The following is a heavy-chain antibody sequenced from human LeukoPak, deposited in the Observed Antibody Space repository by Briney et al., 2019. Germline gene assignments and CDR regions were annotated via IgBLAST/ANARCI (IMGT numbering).Heavy chain of an antibody. D-gene: IGHD1-26*01. J-gene: IGHJ4*02. CDR2: ISSSSRSI. CDR3: ARVEDSGSH. V-gene: IGHV3-48*04. Sequence: GGSLRLSCAASGFTFSTFSMNWVRQAPGKGLEWVSYISSSSRSILYADSVKGRFTISRDNAKNSLYPQMDSLRAEDTALYYCARVEDSGSHWGQGTLVTVSS. CDR1: GFTFSTFS.